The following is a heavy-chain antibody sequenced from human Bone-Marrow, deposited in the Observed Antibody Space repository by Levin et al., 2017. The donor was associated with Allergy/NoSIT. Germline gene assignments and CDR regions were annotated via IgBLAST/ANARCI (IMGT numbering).Heavy chain of an antibody. Sequence: SVKVSCQPSGGNFNMHAISWVRQAPGQGLEWMGGIIPILGTPNYAQKFQGRVTITADASTTTAFMEINGLRPEDTAIYYCAKIGLDIDYWGQGTLVTVSS. D-gene: IGHD3/OR15-3a*01. CDR3: AKIGLDIDY. J-gene: IGHJ4*02. V-gene: IGHV1-69*13. CDR1: GGNFNMHA. CDR2: IIPILGTP.